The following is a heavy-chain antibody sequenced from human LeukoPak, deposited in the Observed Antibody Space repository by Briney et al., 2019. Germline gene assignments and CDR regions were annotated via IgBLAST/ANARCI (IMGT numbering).Heavy chain of an antibody. V-gene: IGHV3-15*01. Sequence: GGSLRLSCPASGFTFSNAWMSWVRQAPGKGLEWVGRSKSKTDGGATDYAAPVKGRFTISREDSINTLYLQMNRLNVEDTAVYYCITDPGEWQPIWGQGTMVTVS. D-gene: IGHD3-16*01. CDR3: ITDPGEWQPI. CDR2: SKSKTDGGAT. CDR1: GFTFSNAW. J-gene: IGHJ3*02.